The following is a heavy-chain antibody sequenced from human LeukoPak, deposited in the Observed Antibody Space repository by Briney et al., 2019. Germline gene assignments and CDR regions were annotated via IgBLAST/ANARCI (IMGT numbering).Heavy chain of an antibody. V-gene: IGHV3-7*03. CDR2: IKQDGSEK. CDR3: ARVKPLDCTSTSCAFDY. Sequence: GGSLRLSCAASGFTFSSYWMSWVRQAPGKGLEWVANIKQDGSEKYYVDSVKGRFTISRDNAKNSLYLQMNSLRAEDTAVYYCARVKPLDCTSTSCAFDYWGQGTLVSVSS. CDR1: GFTFSSYW. D-gene: IGHD2-2*01. J-gene: IGHJ4*02.